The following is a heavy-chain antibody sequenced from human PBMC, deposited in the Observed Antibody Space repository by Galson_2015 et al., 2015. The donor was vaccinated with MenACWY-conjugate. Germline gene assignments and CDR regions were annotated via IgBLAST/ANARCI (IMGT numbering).Heavy chain of an antibody. CDR3: VGLRTGYRYDY. CDR1: GFTFTTYA. V-gene: IGHV3-64D*09. J-gene: IGHJ4*02. D-gene: IGHD3/OR15-3a*01. Sequence: SLRLSCAASGFTFTTYAMHWVRQAPGKGLEYVSAITSDGGSTFNADSVKGRFTISRDNSKNTLYLQMGSLTTEDTAVYYCVGLRTGYRYDYWGQGTLVTVSS. CDR2: ITSDGGST.